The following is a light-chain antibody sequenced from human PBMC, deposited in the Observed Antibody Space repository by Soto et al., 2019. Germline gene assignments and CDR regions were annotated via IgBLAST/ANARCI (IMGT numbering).Light chain of an antibody. J-gene: IGKJ1*01. Sequence: EIVLTQSPGTLSLSPGERATLSCRASQSVSSNYLARYQQKPGQAPRLLIYGASSRATGIPDRFSGSGSGTDFTLTISRLEPEDFAVYYCQQYGSSPLTFGQGTKVEIK. CDR1: QSVSSNY. CDR2: GAS. V-gene: IGKV3-20*01. CDR3: QQYGSSPLT.